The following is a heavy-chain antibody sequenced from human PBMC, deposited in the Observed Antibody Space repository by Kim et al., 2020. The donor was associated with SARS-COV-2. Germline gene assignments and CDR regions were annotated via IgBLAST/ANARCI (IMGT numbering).Heavy chain of an antibody. CDR1: GYTFTNYA. J-gene: IGHJ4*02. D-gene: IGHD6-13*01. V-gene: IGHV1-3*01. Sequence: ASVKVSCKSSGYTFTNYALDWVRQAPGQRLEWMGWVSAGSGNTKYSQKLQDRLTITRDTSARTAYMELTSLRSEDTGIYYCATLVGAAGDFDYWGQGTLVTVSS. CDR2: VSAGSGNT. CDR3: ATLVGAAGDFDY.